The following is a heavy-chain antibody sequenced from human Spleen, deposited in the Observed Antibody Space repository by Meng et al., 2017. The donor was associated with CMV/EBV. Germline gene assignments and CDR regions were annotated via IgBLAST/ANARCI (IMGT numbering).Heavy chain of an antibody. CDR1: GFTFSYHG. CDR2: IRFDGSNT. V-gene: IGHV3-30*02. D-gene: IGHD3-3*01. CDR3: AGFGVTITNGLDV. J-gene: IGHJ6*02. Sequence: GGSLRLSCRASGFTFSYHGMHWVRQAPGKGLEWVAFIRFDGSNTYYADSVKGRFTISRDNGKNTLYLHISSLRVEDTAVYYCAGFGVTITNGLDVWGQGTTVTVSS.